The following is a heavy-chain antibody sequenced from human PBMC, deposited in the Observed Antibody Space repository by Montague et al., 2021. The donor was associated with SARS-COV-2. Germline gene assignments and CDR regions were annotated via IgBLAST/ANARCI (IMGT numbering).Heavy chain of an antibody. D-gene: IGHD2-8*01. CDR2: IYYTGST. V-gene: IGHV4-59*11. CDR3: ARLPPNGRWYLAL. Sequence: SETLSLTCTVSGGSISSHYWTWIRQPPGKGLEWIGYIYYTGSTNYNPSLKSRVAISVDTSKNQFSLSLRSVTAADTAPYYCARLPPNGRWYLALWGRGTLVTVSS. CDR1: GGSISSHY. J-gene: IGHJ2*01.